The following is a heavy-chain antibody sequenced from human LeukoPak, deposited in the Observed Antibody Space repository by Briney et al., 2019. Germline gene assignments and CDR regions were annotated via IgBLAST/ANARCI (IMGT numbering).Heavy chain of an antibody. J-gene: IGHJ4*02. CDR2: ISYDASDK. V-gene: IGHV3-30*18. CDR3: AKDLVGSSWSHGFDY. D-gene: IGHD6-13*01. Sequence: GGSLRLSCAASGFTFTSYGMHWVRQDPGKGLEWVAVISYDASDKSYADSVKGRFTISRDNSKNTLYLQTNSLRAEDTAVYYCAKDLVGSSWSHGFDYWGQGTLVTVSS. CDR1: GFTFTSYG.